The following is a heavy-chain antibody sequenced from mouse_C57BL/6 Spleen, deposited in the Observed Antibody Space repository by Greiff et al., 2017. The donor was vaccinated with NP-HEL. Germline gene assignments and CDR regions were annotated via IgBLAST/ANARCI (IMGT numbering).Heavy chain of an antibody. CDR1: GYTFTDYY. CDR3: ARSITTRNYFDY. J-gene: IGHJ2*01. D-gene: IGHD2-4*01. V-gene: IGHV1-26*01. Sequence: EVQLQQSGPELVKPGASVKISCKASGYTFTDYYMNWVKQSHGKSLEWIGDINPNNGGTSYNQKFKGKATLTVDKSSSTAYMELRSLTSEDSAVYYCARSITTRNYFDYWGQGTTLTVSS. CDR2: INPNNGGT.